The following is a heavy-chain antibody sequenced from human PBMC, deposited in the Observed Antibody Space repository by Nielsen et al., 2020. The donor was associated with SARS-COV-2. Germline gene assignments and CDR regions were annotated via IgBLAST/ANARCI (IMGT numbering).Heavy chain of an antibody. V-gene: IGHV4-34*01. Sequence: GSLRLSCAVYGGSFGGYYWSWIRQPPGKGLEWIGEINHSGSTNYNPSLKSRVTISVDTSKNQFSLKLSSVTAADTAVYYCARGADTAMAIDYWGQGTLVTVSS. J-gene: IGHJ4*02. CDR2: INHSGST. CDR3: ARGADTAMAIDY. CDR1: GGSFGGYY. D-gene: IGHD5-18*01.